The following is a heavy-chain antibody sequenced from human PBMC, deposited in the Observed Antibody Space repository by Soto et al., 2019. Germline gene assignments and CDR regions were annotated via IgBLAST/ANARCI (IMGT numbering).Heavy chain of an antibody. V-gene: IGHV1-2*02. CDR3: ARSLTEGYCTITGCYTRPLYGMDV. CDR2: INPNSGGT. J-gene: IGHJ6*02. CDR1: GYTFSGYY. Sequence: QEQLVQSGAEVKKPGASVKVSCKASGYTFSGYYIHWLRQAPGQGLEWMGWINPNSGGTNYAQKCQGRVTVTRNTPTGTAYRELSRLTSDDTAVYYCARSLTEGYCTITGCYTRPLYGMDVWGQGTTVTVSS. D-gene: IGHD2-2*02.